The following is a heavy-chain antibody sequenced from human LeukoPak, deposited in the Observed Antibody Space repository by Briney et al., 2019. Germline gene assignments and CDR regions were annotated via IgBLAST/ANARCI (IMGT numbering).Heavy chain of an antibody. CDR3: ARGKSPPRSYYYGSGSYYDY. V-gene: IGHV1-18*01. CDR1: GYTFTSYG. D-gene: IGHD3-10*01. J-gene: IGHJ4*02. Sequence: ASVKVSCKASGYTFTSYGISWVRQAPGQGLEWMGWISAYNGNTNYAQKLQGRVTMTTDTSTSTAYMELRSLRSDDTAVYYCARGKSPPRSYYYGSGSYYDYWGQGTLVTVSS. CDR2: ISAYNGNT.